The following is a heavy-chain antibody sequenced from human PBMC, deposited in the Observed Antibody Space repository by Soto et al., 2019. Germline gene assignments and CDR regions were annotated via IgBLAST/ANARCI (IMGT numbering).Heavy chain of an antibody. Sequence: QVQLQESGPGLVKPSQTLSLTCTVSGGSISSGGYYWSWIRPHPGKGLAWIGYLYYSGSTYYNPSLKSRVTISVDTSKNQFSLKLSSVTAADTAVYYCARGAHYSRPFRWFDPWGQGTLVTVSS. J-gene: IGHJ5*02. CDR1: GGSISSGGYY. CDR3: ARGAHYSRPFRWFDP. V-gene: IGHV4-31*03. D-gene: IGHD3-10*01. CDR2: LYYSGST.